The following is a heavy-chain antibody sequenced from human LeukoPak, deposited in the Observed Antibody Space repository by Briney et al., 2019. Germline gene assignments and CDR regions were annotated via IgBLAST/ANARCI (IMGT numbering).Heavy chain of an antibody. Sequence: GGSLRLSCAASGFTFSSYWMYWVRQAPGKGLVWVSRINSDESSTSYADSVKGRFTISRDNVKNTLYLQMNILRAETTAFYYCATDISTLHFGSWGQGTLVTVSS. CDR3: ATDISTLHFGS. V-gene: IGHV3-74*01. J-gene: IGHJ4*02. CDR1: GFTFSSYW. D-gene: IGHD3-9*01. CDR2: INSDESST.